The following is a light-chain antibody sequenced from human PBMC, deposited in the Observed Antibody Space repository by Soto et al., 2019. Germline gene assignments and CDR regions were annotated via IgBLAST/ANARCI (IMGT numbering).Light chain of an antibody. Sequence: DIVMTQSPLSLPVTPGEPASISCRSSQSLLNSNGYNYVDWFLQKPGQSPQLLIFLASHRASWVHDRLGSSGSGTAFTLTISRVEAEDVCVYYCLPALETVWTLGQGTKVEIK. CDR3: LPALETVWT. CDR2: LAS. V-gene: IGKV2-28*01. J-gene: IGKJ1*01. CDR1: QSLLNSNGYNY.